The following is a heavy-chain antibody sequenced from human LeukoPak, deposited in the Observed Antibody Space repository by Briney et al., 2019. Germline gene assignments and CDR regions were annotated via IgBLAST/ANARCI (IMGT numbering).Heavy chain of an antibody. J-gene: IGHJ4*02. Sequence: PGGSLRLSCAASGFTFRTSAMSWVRQAPGKGLEWVSTFTGGDGSAYYADSVKGRFTISRDNSKNTLYLQMNSLRAEDTALYYCAKEGFDYWGQGTLVTVSS. CDR3: AKEGFDY. CDR1: GFTFRTSA. V-gene: IGHV3-23*01. CDR2: FTGGDGSA.